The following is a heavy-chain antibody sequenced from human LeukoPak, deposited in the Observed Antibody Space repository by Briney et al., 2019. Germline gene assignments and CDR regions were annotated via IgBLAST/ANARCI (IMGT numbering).Heavy chain of an antibody. CDR2: IYTSGST. CDR1: GGSVSSYY. CDR3: ARDSYYYGSGSPLFDY. V-gene: IGHV4-4*07. J-gene: IGHJ4*02. D-gene: IGHD3-10*01. Sequence: SETLSLTCTVSGGSVSSYYWSWIRQPAGKGLEWNGRIYTSGSTNYNPSLKSRVTMSVDTSKNQFSLKLSSVTAADTAVYYCARDSYYYGSGSPLFDYWGQGTLVTVSS.